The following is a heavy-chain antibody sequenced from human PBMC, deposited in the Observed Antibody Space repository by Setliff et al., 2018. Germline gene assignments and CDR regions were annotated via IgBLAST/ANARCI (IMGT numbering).Heavy chain of an antibody. J-gene: IGHJ4*02. V-gene: IGHV4-38-2*02. Sequence: PSETLSLTCTVSGYSISSGYIWGRIRQPPGKGLEWVGNIGHTGSINYNPSLKSRLTISRDTSKNQVSLKLNPVTATDTAVYYCARDLGHGGDSDYWGQGILVTVSS. CDR1: GYSISSGYI. D-gene: IGHD2-21*02. CDR2: IGHTGSI. CDR3: ARDLGHGGDSDY.